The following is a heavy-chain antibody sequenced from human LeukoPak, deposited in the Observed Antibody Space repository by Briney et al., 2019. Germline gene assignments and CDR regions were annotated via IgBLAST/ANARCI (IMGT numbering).Heavy chain of an antibody. V-gene: IGHV3-21*01. CDR3: ARDRALNDFWSGNIYYFDY. D-gene: IGHD3-3*01. CDR1: GFTFSSYW. Sequence: GGSLRLSCAASGFTFSSYWMSWVRQAPGKGLEWVSSISSSSSYIYYADSVKGRFTISRDNAKNSLYLQMNSLRAEDTAVYYCARDRALNDFWSGNIYYFDYWGQGTLVTVSS. CDR2: ISSSSSYI. J-gene: IGHJ4*02.